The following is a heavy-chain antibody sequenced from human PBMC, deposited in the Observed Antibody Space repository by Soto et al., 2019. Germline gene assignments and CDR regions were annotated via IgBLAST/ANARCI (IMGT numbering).Heavy chain of an antibody. CDR3: ARDLWWYLH. CDR1: GFSFTSHA. D-gene: IGHD2-15*01. V-gene: IGHV3-23*01. CDR2: ISAGSEGA. J-gene: IGHJ1*01. Sequence: EVQLLESGGGLVQPGGALRLSCAASGFSFTSHAMSWVRQAPGKGLQWISSISAGSEGAYYADSVKGRFTISRDNSNNPLYLHMNSLRAEDTAVYYCARDLWWYLHWGQGTLVTVSS.